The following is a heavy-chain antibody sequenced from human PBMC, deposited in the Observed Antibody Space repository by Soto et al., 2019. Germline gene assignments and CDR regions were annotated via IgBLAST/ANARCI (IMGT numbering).Heavy chain of an antibody. CDR3: AKGPTDGY. CDR2: ITNSGDST. V-gene: IGHV3-23*01. J-gene: IGHJ4*02. CDR1: GFTFGRYV. Sequence: EVQLLESEGGLVQPGGSLRLSCAASGFTFGRYVMNWVRQAPGKGLEWVSTITNSGDSTYYAGSVKGRFTISRDNSKNLLYLQMNSLRAEDTAVYYCAKGPTDGYWGQGTLVTVSS.